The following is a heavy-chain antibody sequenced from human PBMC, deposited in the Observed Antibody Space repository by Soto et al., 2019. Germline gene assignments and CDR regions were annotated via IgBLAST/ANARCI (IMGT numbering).Heavy chain of an antibody. CDR3: ARDWELQAYYDFWCGYYPHYYGMDV. V-gene: IGHV1-46*01. Sequence: ASVKVSCKASGYTFTSYYMHWVRQAPGQGLEWMGIINPSGGSTSYAQKFQGRVTMTRDTSTSTVYMELSSLRSEDTAVYYCARDWELQAYYDFWCGYYPHYYGMDVWGQGTTGTVS. CDR2: INPSGGST. CDR1: GYTFTSYY. D-gene: IGHD3-3*01. J-gene: IGHJ6*02.